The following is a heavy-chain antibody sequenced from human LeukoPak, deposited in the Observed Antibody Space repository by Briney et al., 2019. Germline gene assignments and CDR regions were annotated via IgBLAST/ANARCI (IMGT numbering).Heavy chain of an antibody. Sequence: SETLSLTCAVYGGSFSGYYWSWIRQPPGKGLEWIGEINHSGSTNYNPSLKSRVTISVDTSKNQFSLKLSSVTAADTDVYYCAKYWVGGTGFDYWGQGTLVTVSS. CDR1: GGSFSGYY. D-gene: IGHD2-8*02. V-gene: IGHV4-34*01. CDR3: AKYWVGGTGFDY. J-gene: IGHJ4*02. CDR2: INHSGST.